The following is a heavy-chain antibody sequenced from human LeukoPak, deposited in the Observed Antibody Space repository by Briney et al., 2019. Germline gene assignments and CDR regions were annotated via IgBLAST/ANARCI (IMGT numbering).Heavy chain of an antibody. J-gene: IGHJ4*02. D-gene: IGHD3-10*01. CDR1: GFTFSNAW. CDR3: APSVHFSGGYSDS. V-gene: IGHV3-15*01. CDR2: IKSKRDGGTT. Sequence: GGSLRLSCAASGFTFSNAWMSWVRQAPGKGLEWVGRIKSKRDGGTTDYISPVKGRFAISRDDSKNTFYLQMNSLKTEDTAVYYCAPSVHFSGGYSDSWGQGALVTVSS.